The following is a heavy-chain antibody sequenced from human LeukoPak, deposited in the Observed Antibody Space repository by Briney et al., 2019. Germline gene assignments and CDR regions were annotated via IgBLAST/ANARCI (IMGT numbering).Heavy chain of an antibody. J-gene: IGHJ5*02. CDR3: AREATGWFDP. CDR1: GGTFSSYA. V-gene: IGHV1-69*13. CDR2: IIPIFGTA. D-gene: IGHD1-26*01. Sequence: SVKVSCKASGGTFSSYAISWVRQAPGQGLEWMGGIIPIFGTANYTQKFQGRVTITADESTSTAYMELSSLRSEDTAVYYCAREATGWFDPWGQGTLVTVSS.